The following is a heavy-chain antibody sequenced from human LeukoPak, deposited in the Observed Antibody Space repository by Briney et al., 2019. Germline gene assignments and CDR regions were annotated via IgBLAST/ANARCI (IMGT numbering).Heavy chain of an antibody. CDR2: ISGSGGST. J-gene: IGHJ4*02. Sequence: GGSLRLSCAASGFTFSSYAMSWVRQAPGKGLEWVSAISGSGGSTYYADSVKGRFTISRDNSKNTLYLPMNSLRAEDTAGYYCARDQSEPSRWFDYWGQGTLLTVSS. CDR3: ARDQSEPSRWFDY. D-gene: IGHD1-14*01. CDR1: GFTFSSYA. V-gene: IGHV3-23*01.